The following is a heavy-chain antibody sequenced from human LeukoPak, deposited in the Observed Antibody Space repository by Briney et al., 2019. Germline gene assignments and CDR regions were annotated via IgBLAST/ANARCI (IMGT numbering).Heavy chain of an antibody. Sequence: ASVKVSCKASGGTFSSYAISWARRAPGQGLEWMGRIIPIFGTANYAQKFQGRVTITTDESTSTAYMELSSLRSEDTAVYYCASLNAGSDYWGQGTLVTVSS. J-gene: IGHJ4*02. V-gene: IGHV1-69*05. D-gene: IGHD3-10*01. CDR2: IIPIFGTA. CDR1: GGTFSSYA. CDR3: ASLNAGSDY.